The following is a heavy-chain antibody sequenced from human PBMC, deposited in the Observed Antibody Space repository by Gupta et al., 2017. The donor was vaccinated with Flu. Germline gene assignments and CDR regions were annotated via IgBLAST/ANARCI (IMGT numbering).Heavy chain of an antibody. CDR1: GFTFSNYA. CDR2: ISGSGDST. Sequence: EVQLLESGGGLVQPGGSLRLYCSASGFTFSNYAMRWVRQAPGKGLEWVSGISGSGDSTHYADSVKGRFTISIDNSKDTLYLQMNSLRAEDTAVYYCAKARSSTTTSCSNYWGQGTLVTVSS. CDR3: AKARSSTTTSCSNY. D-gene: IGHD2-2*01. J-gene: IGHJ4*02. V-gene: IGHV3-23*01.